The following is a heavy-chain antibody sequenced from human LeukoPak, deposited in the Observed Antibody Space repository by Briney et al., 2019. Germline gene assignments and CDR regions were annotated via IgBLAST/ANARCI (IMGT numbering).Heavy chain of an antibody. Sequence: SETLSLTCTVSGGSISSGGYYRSWIRQHPGKGLEWIGDIYYSGSTYYNPSLKSRVTISVDTSKNQFSLKLSSVTAADTAVYYCARPYCGGGSCYLVYWGQGTLVTVSS. CDR3: ARPYCGGGSCYLVY. V-gene: IGHV4-31*03. CDR2: IYYSGST. D-gene: IGHD2-15*01. J-gene: IGHJ4*02. CDR1: GGSISSGGYY.